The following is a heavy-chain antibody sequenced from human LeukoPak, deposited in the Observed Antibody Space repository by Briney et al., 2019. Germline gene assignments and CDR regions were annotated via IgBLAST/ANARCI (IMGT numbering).Heavy chain of an antibody. Sequence: PGGSLRLSCAASGFTFDDYAMHWVRQAPGKGLEWVSGISWNSGRINYADSVKGRFTISRDISKNTLYLQMNSLRAEDTAVYYCAKDIGSGSYSAFDIWGQGTMVTVSS. CDR3: AKDIGSGSYSAFDI. J-gene: IGHJ3*02. D-gene: IGHD3-10*01. V-gene: IGHV3-9*01. CDR2: ISWNSGRI. CDR1: GFTFDDYA.